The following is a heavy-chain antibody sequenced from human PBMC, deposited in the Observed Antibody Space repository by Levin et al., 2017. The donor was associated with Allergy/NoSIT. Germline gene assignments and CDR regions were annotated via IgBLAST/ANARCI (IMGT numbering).Heavy chain of an antibody. Sequence: SETLSLTCTVSGGSISSSSYYWGWIRQPPGKGLEWIGSIYYSGSTYYNPSLKSRVTISVDTSKNQFSLKLSSVTAADTAVYYCARRTSHYYDSSGPYNWFDPWGQGTLVTVSS. CDR1: GGSISSSSYY. D-gene: IGHD3-22*01. CDR2: IYYSGST. CDR3: ARRTSHYYDSSGPYNWFDP. J-gene: IGHJ5*02. V-gene: IGHV4-39*01.